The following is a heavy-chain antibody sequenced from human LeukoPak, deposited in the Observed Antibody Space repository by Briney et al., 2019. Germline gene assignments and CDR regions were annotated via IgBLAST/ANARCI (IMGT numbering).Heavy chain of an antibody. CDR1: GYTFTSYG. CDR3: ARKVGATDYYYYGMDV. V-gene: IGHV1-18*01. J-gene: IGHJ6*02. D-gene: IGHD1-26*01. Sequence: ASVKVSCKASGYTFTSYGISWVRQAPGQGLEWMGWINAYNGNTNYAQKLQGRVTMTTDTSTSTAYMELRSLRSDDTAVYYCARKVGATDYYYYGMDVWGQGTTVTVSS. CDR2: INAYNGNT.